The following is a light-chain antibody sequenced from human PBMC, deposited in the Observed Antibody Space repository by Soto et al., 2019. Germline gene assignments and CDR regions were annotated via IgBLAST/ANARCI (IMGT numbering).Light chain of an antibody. CDR2: GAS. CDR1: QSVNSNS. J-gene: IGKJ2*01. Sequence: EVVLTQSPGTLSLSPGVRATLSCRASQSVNSNSLAWYQRKPGQAPRVFIYGASTRATGIPDRFSGSGSGTDFTLTINRLEPEDFAVYFCQQYGNSPYTFGQGTKVDIK. CDR3: QQYGNSPYT. V-gene: IGKV3-20*01.